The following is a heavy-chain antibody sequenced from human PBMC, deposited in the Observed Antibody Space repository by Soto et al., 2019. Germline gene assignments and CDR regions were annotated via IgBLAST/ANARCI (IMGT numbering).Heavy chain of an antibody. J-gene: IGHJ6*03. CDR2: TRNKANSYTT. CDR3: ARDATGTTYYYYYLDV. CDR1: GFTFSDHY. Sequence: GGSLRLSCAASGFTFSDHYMDWVRQAPGKGLEWVGRTRNKANSYTTEYAASVHGRFTNSRDDSKNSLYLQMNSLKSEDTAVYYCARDATGTTYYYYYLDVWGKGTTVTVSS. V-gene: IGHV3-72*01. D-gene: IGHD1-7*01.